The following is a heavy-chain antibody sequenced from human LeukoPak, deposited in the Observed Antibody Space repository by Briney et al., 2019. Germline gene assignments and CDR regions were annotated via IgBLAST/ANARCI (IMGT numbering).Heavy chain of an antibody. CDR1: GFSLSRYW. J-gene: IGHJ4*02. Sequence: GGSLRLSCTASGFSLSRYWMSWVRQAPGKGLEWVANIRQDGDEKLYVDSVKGRLTISRDNAKNSVYLQMTSLRAEDTAVYFCAREGDTSPGLDYWGQGALVTVSS. CDR2: IRQDGDEK. CDR3: AREGDTSPGLDY. V-gene: IGHV3-7*01.